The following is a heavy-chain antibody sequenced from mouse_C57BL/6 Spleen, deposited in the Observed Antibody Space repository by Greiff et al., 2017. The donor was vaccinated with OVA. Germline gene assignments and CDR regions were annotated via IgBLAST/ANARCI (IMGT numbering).Heavy chain of an antibody. V-gene: IGHV6-3*01. J-gene: IGHJ2*01. D-gene: IGHD1-1*01. CDR2: IRLKSDNYAT. Sequence: EVQLQQSGGGLVQPGGSMKLSCVASGFTFSNYWMNWVRQSPEKGLEWVAQIRLKSDNYATHYAESVKGRFTISRDDSKSSVYLQMNNLRADDTGIYYCTGQYYYGSSYRYFDYWGQGTTLTVSS. CDR1: GFTFSNYW. CDR3: TGQYYYGSSYRYFDY.